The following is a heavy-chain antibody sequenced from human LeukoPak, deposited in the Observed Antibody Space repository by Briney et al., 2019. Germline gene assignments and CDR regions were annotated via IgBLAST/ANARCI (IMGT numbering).Heavy chain of an antibody. D-gene: IGHD6-19*01. CDR2: VFHSGST. J-gene: IGHJ4*02. V-gene: IGHV4-4*02. CDR3: ARHGDGSRGWYFDY. Sequence: SETLSLTCAVSGGSVSTTSWWTWVRQPPGKGLEWIGEVFHSGSTNYSPSLKSRVTISVDTSKNQFSLRLRSVTAADTAVYYCARHGDGSRGWYFDYWGQGTLVTVSS. CDR1: GGSVSTTSW.